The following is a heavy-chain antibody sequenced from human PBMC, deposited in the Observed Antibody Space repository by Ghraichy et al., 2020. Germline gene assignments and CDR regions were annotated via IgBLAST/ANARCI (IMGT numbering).Heavy chain of an antibody. CDR3: ATSGSSWDYFDY. CDR1: GLSIRNAW. J-gene: IGHJ4*02. CDR2: IKRESDGATT. V-gene: IGHV3-15*07. Sequence: GESLNISCAASGLSIRNAWMSWVRQAPGKGLEWVGRIKRESDGATTDHAAPVRGRFTISRDDSKSALYLQMNSLKTEDTGVYYCATSGSSWDYFDYWGQGTLVTISS. D-gene: IGHD3-10*01.